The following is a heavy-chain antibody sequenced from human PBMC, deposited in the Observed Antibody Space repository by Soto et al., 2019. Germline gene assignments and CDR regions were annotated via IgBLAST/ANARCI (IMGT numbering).Heavy chain of an antibody. CDR2: IYYSGST. Sequence: SETLSLTCTVSGGSISSYYWSWIRQPPGKGLEWIGYIYYSGSTNYNPSLKSRVTISVDTSKNQFSLKLSSVTAADTAVYYCARYYIENWFDPWGQGTLVTVSS. CDR3: ARYYIENWFDP. J-gene: IGHJ5*02. D-gene: IGHD3-10*01. CDR1: GGSISSYY. V-gene: IGHV4-59*01.